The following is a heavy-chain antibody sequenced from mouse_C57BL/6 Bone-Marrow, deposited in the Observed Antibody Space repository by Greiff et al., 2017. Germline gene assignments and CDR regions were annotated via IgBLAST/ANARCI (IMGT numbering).Heavy chain of an antibody. Sequence: QVQLKESGAELARPGASVKLSCKASGYTFTSYGISWVKQRTGQGLEWIGEIYPRSGNTYYNEKFKGKATLTADKSSSTAYMELRSLTSEDSAVYCCAKRGLITTVVATNWYFDVWGTGTTVTVSS. CDR3: AKRGLITTVVATNWYFDV. CDR1: GYTFTSYG. D-gene: IGHD1-1*01. V-gene: IGHV1-81*01. CDR2: IYPRSGNT. J-gene: IGHJ1*03.